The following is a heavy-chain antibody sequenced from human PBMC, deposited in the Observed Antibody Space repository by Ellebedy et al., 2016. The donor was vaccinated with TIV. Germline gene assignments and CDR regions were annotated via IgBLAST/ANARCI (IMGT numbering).Heavy chain of an antibody. CDR2: IYYSGST. CDR3: ARAAGAFDI. Sequence: GSLRLXXTVSGGSVSSGSYYWSWIRQPPGKGLEWIGYIYYSGSTNYNPSLKSRVTISVDTSKNQFSLKLSSVTAADTAVYYCARAAGAFDIWGQGTMVTVSS. D-gene: IGHD6-19*01. V-gene: IGHV4-61*01. J-gene: IGHJ3*02. CDR1: GGSVSSGSYY.